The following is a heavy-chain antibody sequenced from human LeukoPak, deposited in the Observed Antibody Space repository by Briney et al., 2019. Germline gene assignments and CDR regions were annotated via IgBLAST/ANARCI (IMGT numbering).Heavy chain of an antibody. CDR2: MNPNSGNT. Sequence: ASVKVSCKASGYTFTSYDINWVRQATGQGLEWMGWMNPNSGNTGYAQKFQGRVTITRNTSISTAYMELSSLRSDDTAVYYCARLGGEDYGGSYYFDYWGQGTLVTVSS. CDR3: ARLGGEDYGGSYYFDY. D-gene: IGHD4-23*01. CDR1: GYTFTSYD. V-gene: IGHV1-8*03. J-gene: IGHJ4*02.